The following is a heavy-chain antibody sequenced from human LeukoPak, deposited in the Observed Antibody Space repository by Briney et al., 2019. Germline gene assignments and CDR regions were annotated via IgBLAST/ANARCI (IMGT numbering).Heavy chain of an antibody. CDR1: GFIFSNYG. CDR2: IGYGGSKE. V-gene: IGHV3-30*02. D-gene: IGHD5-18*01. Sequence: PGGSLRLSCVGSGFIFSNYGIHWVRQAPGKGLEWVSFIGYGGSKEYYADSVKGRFTISRDNSKNTLYLQMNSLRAEDTAVYYCAREQLWRSSFDYWGQGTLVTVSS. CDR3: AREQLWRSSFDY. J-gene: IGHJ4*02.